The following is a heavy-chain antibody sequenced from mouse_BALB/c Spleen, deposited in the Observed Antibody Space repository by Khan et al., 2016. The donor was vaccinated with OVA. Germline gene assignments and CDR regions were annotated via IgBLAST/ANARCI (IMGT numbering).Heavy chain of an antibody. J-gene: IGHJ3*01. CDR1: GYAFSSYW. CDR2: IYPGDGDT. Sequence: QVQLKQPGAELVRPGSSVKISCKSSGYAFSSYWKNWVKQRPGQGLEWIGQIYPGDGDTKYNGKFTGKVTLTADKSSSTAYMQLSSLTSEDSAVYFCARSGYDYFAYWGQGTLVTVSA. V-gene: IGHV1-80*01. CDR3: ARSGYDYFAY. D-gene: IGHD2-14*01.